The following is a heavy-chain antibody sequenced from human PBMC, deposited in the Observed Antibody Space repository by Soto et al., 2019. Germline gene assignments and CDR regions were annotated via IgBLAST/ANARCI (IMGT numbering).Heavy chain of an antibody. CDR2: INHSGST. Sequence: SETLSLTCAVYGGSFSGYYWSWIRQPPGKGLEWIGEINHSGSTNYNPSLKSRVTISVDTSKNQFSLKLSSVTAADSAVYYCARVRYYGSGSYFHLYYFDYWGQGTLVTVSS. CDR1: GGSFSGYY. CDR3: ARVRYYGSGSYFHLYYFDY. J-gene: IGHJ4*02. V-gene: IGHV4-34*01. D-gene: IGHD3-10*01.